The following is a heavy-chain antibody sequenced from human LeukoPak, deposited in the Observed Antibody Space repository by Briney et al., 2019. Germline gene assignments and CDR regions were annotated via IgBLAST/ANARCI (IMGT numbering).Heavy chain of an antibody. CDR2: ISGSGGST. V-gene: IGHV3-23*01. CDR1: GFTFSSYA. Sequence: GGSLRLSCAASGFTFSSYAMSWVRQAPGKGLEWVSAISGSGGSTYYADSVKGRFTISRDNSKNTLYLQMNSLRAEDTAVYYCAKTRVAYQLPSEEGVDYWGQGTLVTVSS. CDR3: AKTRVAYQLPSEEGVDY. D-gene: IGHD2-2*01. J-gene: IGHJ4*02.